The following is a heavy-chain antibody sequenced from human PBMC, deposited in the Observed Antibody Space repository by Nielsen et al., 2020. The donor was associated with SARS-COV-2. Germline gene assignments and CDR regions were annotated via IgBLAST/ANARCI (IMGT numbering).Heavy chain of an antibody. D-gene: IGHD5-12*01. V-gene: IGHV3-30*04. Sequence: GESLKISCAASGFTFSSYAMHWVRQAPGKGLEWVAVISYDGSNKYYADSVKGRFTISRDNSKNTLYLQMNSLRAEDTAVYYCARDEGSGYDLRIPGGDYYYGMDVWGQGTTVTVSS. CDR1: GFTFSSYA. CDR3: ARDEGSGYDLRIPGGDYYYGMDV. CDR2: ISYDGSNK. J-gene: IGHJ6*02.